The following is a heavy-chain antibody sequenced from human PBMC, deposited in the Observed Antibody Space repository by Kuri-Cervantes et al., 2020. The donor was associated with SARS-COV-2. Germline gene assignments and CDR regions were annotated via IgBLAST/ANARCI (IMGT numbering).Heavy chain of an antibody. V-gene: IGHV3-30*03. Sequence: GGSLRLSYAASGFTFSNYGMHWVRQAPGKGLEWVAVISYDGSDRYYADSVKGRFTISRDNSKNTLYLQMNSLRAEDTAVYYCARDEVVVVPAAISGWYYYGMDVWGQGTTVTVSS. CDR3: ARDEVVVVPAAISGWYYYGMDV. D-gene: IGHD2-2*02. J-gene: IGHJ6*02. CDR1: GFTFSNYG. CDR2: ISYDGSDR.